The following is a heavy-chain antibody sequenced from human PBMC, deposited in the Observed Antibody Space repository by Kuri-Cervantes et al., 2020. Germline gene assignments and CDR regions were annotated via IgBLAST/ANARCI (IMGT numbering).Heavy chain of an antibody. Sequence: ETLSLTCAASGFTFSSYAINWARQAPGKGLEWVSAISGSGGTTYYADSVKGRFAISRDNAKSSLYLQMNSLRAEDTAVYYCTRGWSCSSPSCSGRKYWGQGTLVTVSS. CDR1: GFTFSSYA. V-gene: IGHV3-23*01. CDR2: ISGSGGTT. CDR3: TRGWSCSSPSCSGRKY. D-gene: IGHD2-2*01. J-gene: IGHJ4*02.